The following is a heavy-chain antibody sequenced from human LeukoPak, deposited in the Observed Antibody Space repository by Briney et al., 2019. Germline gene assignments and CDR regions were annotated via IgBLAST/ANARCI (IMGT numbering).Heavy chain of an antibody. CDR3: ASYVLNRDGYMKY. D-gene: IGHD5-24*01. Sequence: TLSLTCTVSGDSINNNNYYWGWIRQPPGKGLEWIGYIYYSGSTYYNPSLKSRVTISVDTSKNQFSLKLSSVTAADTAVYYCASYVLNRDGYMKYWGQGTLVTVSS. CDR2: IYYSGST. CDR1: GDSINNNNYY. V-gene: IGHV4-31*03. J-gene: IGHJ4*02.